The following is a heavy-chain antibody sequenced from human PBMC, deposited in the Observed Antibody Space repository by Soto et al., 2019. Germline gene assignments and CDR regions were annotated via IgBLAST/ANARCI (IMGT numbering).Heavy chain of an antibody. CDR2: IIPLFGIA. CDR3: AASGRDVLGYDYKDTEGFDI. J-gene: IGHJ3*02. Sequence: VQVCSEAPRDTFTCDYMHWVRTATGKVLEWMGGIIPLFGIAKYAPKFEDRVTIIADDSTNTASMDLSGLRSEDTAVYYCAASGRDVLGYDYKDTEGFDIGGPATLVT. CDR1: RDTFTCDY. D-gene: IGHD3-10*01. V-gene: IGHV1-69*01.